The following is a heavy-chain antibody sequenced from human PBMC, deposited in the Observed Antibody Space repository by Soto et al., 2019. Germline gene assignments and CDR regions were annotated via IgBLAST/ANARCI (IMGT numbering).Heavy chain of an antibody. CDR2: INSGGGSA. J-gene: IGHJ4*01. CDR3: ARGGHVVVVTAAFEK. CDR1: GYTFTNYY. Sequence: ASVKVSCKASGYTFTNYYMHWVRQAPGQGLEWMGIINSGGGSATYAQKFLGRVTLTRDTSTSTVYMDLSSLGSDDSAVYYCARGGHVVVVTAAFEKWGHGTLVTVS. D-gene: IGHD2-21*02. V-gene: IGHV1-46*03.